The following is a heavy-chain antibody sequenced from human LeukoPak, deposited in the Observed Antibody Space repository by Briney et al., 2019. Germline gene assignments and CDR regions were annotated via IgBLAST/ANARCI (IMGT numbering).Heavy chain of an antibody. V-gene: IGHV3-48*01. D-gene: IGHD2-15*01. CDR2: ISSSSSTI. Sequence: GGSLRLSCAASGCTFSSYSMNWVRQAPGKGLEWVSYISSSSSTIYYADSVKARFHNSRENAKTSLYLQMCSLRAEDTAVYYCARDQNSRMVAAPFANWGKGTLVTVSS. J-gene: IGHJ4*02. CDR3: ARDQNSRMVAAPFAN. CDR1: GCTFSSYS.